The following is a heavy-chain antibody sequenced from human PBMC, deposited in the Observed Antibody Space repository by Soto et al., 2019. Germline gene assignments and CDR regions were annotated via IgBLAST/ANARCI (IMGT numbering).Heavy chain of an antibody. V-gene: IGHV4-34*01. CDR2: INHSGST. CDR1: GGSFSGYY. D-gene: IGHD6-6*01. CDR3: ARDLRIAAPEDAFDP. J-gene: IGHJ5*02. Sequence: SETLSLTCAVYGGSFSGYYWSWIRKPPGKGLEWIGEINHSGSTNYNPSLKSRVTISVDTSKNQFSLKLSSVTAADTAVYYCARDLRIAAPEDAFDPWGQGTLVTVSS.